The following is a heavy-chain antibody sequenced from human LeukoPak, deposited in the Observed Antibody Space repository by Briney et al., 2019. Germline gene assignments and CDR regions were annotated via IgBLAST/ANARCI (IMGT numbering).Heavy chain of an antibody. CDR3: ARHVGIVVVPAAINWFGP. Sequence: SETLSLTCTVSGGPISSSSYYWGWIRQPPGKGLEWIGGIYYSGSTYYNPSLKSRVTISVDTSKNQFSLKLSSVTAADTAVYYFARHVGIVVVPAAINWFGPWGQGTLVTVSS. D-gene: IGHD2-2*01. CDR1: GGPISSSSYY. J-gene: IGHJ5*02. CDR2: IYYSGST. V-gene: IGHV4-39*01.